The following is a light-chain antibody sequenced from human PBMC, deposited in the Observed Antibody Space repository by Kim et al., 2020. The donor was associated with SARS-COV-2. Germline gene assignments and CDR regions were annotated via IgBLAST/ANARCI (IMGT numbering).Light chain of an antibody. CDR1: QGISSY. J-gene: IGKJ4*02. CDR2: AAS. CDR3: QQGNSDPLT. Sequence: IQLTQSPSSLSASVGDRVTITCRASQGISSYLAWYQQKPGKAPKLLIYAASTLQSGVPSRFSGSGSGTDFTLTISSLQPEEFATYYCQQGNSDPLTFGGGTKVGIK. V-gene: IGKV1-9*01.